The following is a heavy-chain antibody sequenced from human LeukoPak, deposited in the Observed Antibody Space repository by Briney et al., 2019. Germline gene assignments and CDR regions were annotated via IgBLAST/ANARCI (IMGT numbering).Heavy chain of an antibody. V-gene: IGHV4-30-2*01. CDR2: IYHSGST. Sequence: SETLSLTCTVSGGSISSGGYYWSWIRQPPGKGLEWIGYIYHSGSTYYNPSLKSRVTISVDTSKNQFSLKLSSVAAADTAVYYCARGRHGYNYGDAFDIWGQGTMVTVSS. D-gene: IGHD5-24*01. CDR3: ARGRHGYNYGDAFDI. CDR1: GGSISSGGYY. J-gene: IGHJ3*02.